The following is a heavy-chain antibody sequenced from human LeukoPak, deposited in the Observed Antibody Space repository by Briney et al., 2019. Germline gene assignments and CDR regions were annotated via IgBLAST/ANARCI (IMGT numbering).Heavy chain of an antibody. Sequence: ASVKVSCKPSGYTFTTYFMHWVRQAPGQGLEWMGIINPSEGATSYSQKLKGRVTLTRDTSTTSFFMDLSSLTSDDTAVYYCARGPLLGYYSSASGFDIWGQGTMVTVSS. D-gene: IGHD2-2*01. CDR3: ARGPLLGYYSSASGFDI. CDR2: INPSEGAT. CDR1: GYTFTTYF. J-gene: IGHJ3*02. V-gene: IGHV1-46*04.